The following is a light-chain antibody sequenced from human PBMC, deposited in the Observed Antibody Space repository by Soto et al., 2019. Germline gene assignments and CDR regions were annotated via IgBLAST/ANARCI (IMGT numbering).Light chain of an antibody. CDR1: QSVSDDS. J-gene: IGKJ3*01. V-gene: IGKV3-20*01. CDR2: AAS. CDR3: QQYGGSPCT. Sequence: EIVLTQSPGTLSLSPGERATLSCRASQSVSDDSLAWYQQKGGQAPRLLIYAASTRATGVPDRFSGTGSGTDFALTISRLATDDSAVYYCQQYGGSPCTFGPGTKVDIK.